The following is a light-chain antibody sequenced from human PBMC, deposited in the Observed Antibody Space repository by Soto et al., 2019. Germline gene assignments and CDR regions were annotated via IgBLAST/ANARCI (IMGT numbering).Light chain of an antibody. CDR3: QQSYSTPLT. CDR2: AAS. J-gene: IGKJ4*01. Sequence: DLPMTQSPSSLSASVGDRVTITCRASQSISSYLNWYQQKPGKAPKLLIYAASSLQSGVPSRFSGSGSGPDFTLTISSLQPEDFATYYCQQSYSTPLTFGGGTKVEIK. CDR1: QSISSY. V-gene: IGKV1-39*01.